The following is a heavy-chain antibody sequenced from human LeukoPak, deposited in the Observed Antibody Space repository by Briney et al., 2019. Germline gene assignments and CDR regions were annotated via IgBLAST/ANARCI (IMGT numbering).Heavy chain of an antibody. V-gene: IGHV2-70*04. J-gene: IGHJ4*02. CDR1: GFSLSTSGMR. CDR3: ARDDILTGVDY. D-gene: IGHD3-9*01. Sequence: ESGPTLVNPTQTLTLTCTFSGFSLSTSGMRVSWIRQPPGKALEWLARIDWDDDKFYSTSLETRLTISKDTSKNQVVLTMTNMDPVDTATYYCARDDILTGVDYWGQGTLVTVSS. CDR2: IDWDDDK.